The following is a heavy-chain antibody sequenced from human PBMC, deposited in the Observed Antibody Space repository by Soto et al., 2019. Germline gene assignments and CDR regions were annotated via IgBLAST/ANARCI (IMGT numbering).Heavy chain of an antibody. CDR3: AASSGRVLPGDGYGMDG. D-gene: IGHD2-15*01. CDR1: GFTFTNSA. Sequence: QMQLVQSGPEVKKPGTSVKVSCKASGFTFTNSAVQWVRQARGQRLEWIGWIVVGSGKTNYEQKFQERVTITRDMSTSTDYKELSSLRSEDTAVYYCAASSGRVLPGDGYGMDGWGQGSPVTVAS. V-gene: IGHV1-58*01. CDR2: IVVGSGKT. J-gene: IGHJ6*02.